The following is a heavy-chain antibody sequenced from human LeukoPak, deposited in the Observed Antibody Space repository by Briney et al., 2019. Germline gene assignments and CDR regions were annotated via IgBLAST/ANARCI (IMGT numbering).Heavy chain of an antibody. D-gene: IGHD4-23*01. Sequence: ASVKVSCKAPGFTFTSSAVQWVRQARGQRLEWIGWIVVGSGNTNYAQKFQERVTITRDMSASTAYMELSSLRSEDTAVYYCAAARVVTDPFDIWGQGTMVTVSS. CDR3: AAARVVTDPFDI. CDR2: IVVGSGNT. V-gene: IGHV1-58*01. CDR1: GFTFTSSA. J-gene: IGHJ3*02.